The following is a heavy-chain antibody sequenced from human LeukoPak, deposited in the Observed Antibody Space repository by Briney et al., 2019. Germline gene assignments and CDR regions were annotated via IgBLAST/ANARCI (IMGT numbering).Heavy chain of an antibody. Sequence: NASETLSLTCAVYGGSFSGYYWSWIRQPPGKGLEWIGEINHSGSTNYNPSLKSRVTISVDTSKNQFSLKLSSVTAADTAVYYCARGRITMVRGVDYWGQGTLVTVSS. CDR2: INHSGST. D-gene: IGHD3-10*01. V-gene: IGHV4-34*01. J-gene: IGHJ4*02. CDR3: ARGRITMVRGVDY. CDR1: GGSFSGYY.